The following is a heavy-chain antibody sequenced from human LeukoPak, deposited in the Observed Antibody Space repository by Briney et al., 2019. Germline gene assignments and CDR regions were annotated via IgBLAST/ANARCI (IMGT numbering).Heavy chain of an antibody. V-gene: IGHV3-48*01. CDR3: ARDQAYSFDY. CDR2: IGSSSSPI. D-gene: IGHD4-11*01. Sequence: AGGSLRLSCAASGFTFSAYSMNWVRQAPEKGLECVSYIGSSSSPIYYADSVKGRFTISRDNAKTSLYLQMDSLRAEDTAVYYCARDQAYSFDYWGQGTLVTVSS. CDR1: GFTFSAYS. J-gene: IGHJ4*02.